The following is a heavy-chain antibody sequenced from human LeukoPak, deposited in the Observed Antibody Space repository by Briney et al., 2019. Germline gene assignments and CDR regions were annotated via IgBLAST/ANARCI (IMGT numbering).Heavy chain of an antibody. V-gene: IGHV4-61*02. J-gene: IGHJ3*02. CDR1: GGSMTSSSYY. Sequence: SETLSLTCTVSGGSMTSSSYYWGWIRQPAGKGLEWIGRIYTSGSTNYNPSLKSRVTISVDTSKNQFSLKLSSVTAADTAVYYCARWREALDAFDIWGQGTMVTVSS. CDR3: ARWREALDAFDI. CDR2: IYTSGST.